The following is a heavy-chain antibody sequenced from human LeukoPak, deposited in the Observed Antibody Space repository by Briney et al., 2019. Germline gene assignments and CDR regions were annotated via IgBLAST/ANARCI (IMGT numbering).Heavy chain of an antibody. V-gene: IGHV4-4*07. CDR3: ARGEGTYYYDSSDLGAFDI. J-gene: IGHJ3*02. CDR1: GGSISSYY. D-gene: IGHD3-22*01. Sequence: SETLSLTCTVSGGSISSYYWSWIRQPAGKGLEWIGRIYTSGSTNYNPSLKSRVTMSVDTSKNQFSLKLSSVTAADTAVYYCARGEGTYYYDSSDLGAFDIWGQGTMVTASS. CDR2: IYTSGST.